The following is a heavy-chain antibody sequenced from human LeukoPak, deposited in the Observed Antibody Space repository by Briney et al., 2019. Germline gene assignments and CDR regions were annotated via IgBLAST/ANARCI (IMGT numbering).Heavy chain of an antibody. D-gene: IGHD6-13*01. CDR3: ARAAAAGEPLDY. J-gene: IGHJ4*02. CDR2: ISAYNGNT. V-gene: IGHV1-18*01. Sequence: ASVKVSCTASGYTFTSYGISWVRQAPGQGLEWMGWISAYNGNTNYAQKLQGRVTMTTDTSTSTAYMELRSLRSDDTAVYYCARAAAAGEPLDYWGQGTLVTVSS. CDR1: GYTFTSYG.